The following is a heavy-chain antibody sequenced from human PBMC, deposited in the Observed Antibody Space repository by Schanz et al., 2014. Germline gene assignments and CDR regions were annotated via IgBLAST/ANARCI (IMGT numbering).Heavy chain of an antibody. J-gene: IGHJ3*02. CDR1: GFNFSSYS. V-gene: IGHV3-21*04. CDR2: ISNGTSYI. Sequence: EVKMVESGGGLVKPGGSLRLSCAASGFNFSSYSLNWVRQAPGKGLEWVSSISNGTSYIYYAESVKGRFTISRDSSKNTLYLQMNSLRAEDTAVYYCAKGRFGELSAFDIWGQGTMVTVSS. D-gene: IGHD3-10*01. CDR3: AKGRFGELSAFDI.